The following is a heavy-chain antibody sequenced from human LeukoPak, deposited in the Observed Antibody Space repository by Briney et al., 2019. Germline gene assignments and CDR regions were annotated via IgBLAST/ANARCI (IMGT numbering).Heavy chain of an antibody. CDR3: ARPLNYFYYMDV. CDR2: IYYSGGT. CDR1: GGSISSSSYY. V-gene: IGHV4-39*01. J-gene: IGHJ6*03. Sequence: SETLSLTCTVSGGSISSSSYYWGWIRQPPGKGLEWIGSIYYSGGTYYNPSLKSRVTISVDTSRNQFSFNLSSVTAADTAVYYCARPLNYFYYMDVWGKGTTVTVSS.